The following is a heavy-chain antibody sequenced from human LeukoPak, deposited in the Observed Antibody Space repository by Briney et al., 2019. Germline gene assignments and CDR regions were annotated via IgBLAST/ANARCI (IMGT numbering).Heavy chain of an antibody. D-gene: IGHD3-22*01. V-gene: IGHV3-7*01. CDR1: GFTFSSYW. CDR3: ARDRDYYAIDY. Sequence: GGSLRLSCAASGFTFSSYWMGWVRQAPGKGLEWVANIGKDESGKNYVDSVKGRFTISRDNAKNSLYLQMNSLRAEDTAVYYCARDRDYYAIDYWGQGTLVTVSS. J-gene: IGHJ4*02. CDR2: IGKDESGK.